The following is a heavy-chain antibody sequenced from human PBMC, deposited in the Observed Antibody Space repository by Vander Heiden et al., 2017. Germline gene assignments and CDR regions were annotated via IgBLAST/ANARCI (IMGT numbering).Heavy chain of an antibody. Sequence: EVQLVESGGGLVQPGGSLGLSCAASGFTFSSYSMNWVRQAPGKGLEWVSYISSSSSTIYYADSVKGRFTISRDNAKNSLYLQMNSLRDEDTAVYYCARDFRVKAGSGWYVPPPGNYWGQGTLVTVSS. J-gene: IGHJ4*02. D-gene: IGHD6-19*01. CDR3: ARDFRVKAGSGWYVPPPGNY. V-gene: IGHV3-48*02. CDR1: GFTFSSYS. CDR2: ISSSSSTI.